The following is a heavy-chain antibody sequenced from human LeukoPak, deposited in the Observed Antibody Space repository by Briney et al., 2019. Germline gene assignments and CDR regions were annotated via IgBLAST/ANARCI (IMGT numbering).Heavy chain of an antibody. Sequence: SETLSLTCAVYGGSFSGYYWSWIRQPPGKGLEWIGEINHSGSTNYNPSLKSRVTISVDTSKNQFSLKLSSVTAADTAVYYCAGSSSSPYYYMDVWGKGTTVTVSS. V-gene: IGHV4-34*01. J-gene: IGHJ6*03. CDR3: AGSSSSPYYYMDV. CDR2: INHSGST. D-gene: IGHD6-6*01. CDR1: GGSFSGYY.